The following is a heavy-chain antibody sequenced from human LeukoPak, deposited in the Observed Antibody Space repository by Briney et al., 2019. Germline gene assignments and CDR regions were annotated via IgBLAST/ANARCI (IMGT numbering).Heavy chain of an antibody. Sequence: SETLSLTCAVYGGSFSGYYWSWIRQPPGKGLEWIGEINHSGSTNCNPSLKSRVTISVDTSKNQFSLQLSSVTAADTAVYYCARTKSGYDPHRRGGYFDYWGQGTLVTVSS. CDR2: INHSGST. D-gene: IGHD5-12*01. CDR1: GGSFSGYY. CDR3: ARTKSGYDPHRRGGYFDY. V-gene: IGHV4-34*01. J-gene: IGHJ4*02.